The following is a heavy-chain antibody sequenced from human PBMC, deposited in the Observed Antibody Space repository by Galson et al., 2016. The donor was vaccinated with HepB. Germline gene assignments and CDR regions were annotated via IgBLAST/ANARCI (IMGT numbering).Heavy chain of an antibody. CDR1: GFTFSSYW. V-gene: IGHV3-74*01. J-gene: IGHJ6*02. CDR2: IDSDGITT. CDR3: ARGRGVDV. Sequence: SLRLSCAASGFTFSSYWMYWVRQAPGKGLVWVSRIDSDGITTAYADSVKGRFTISRDNAMNTLYLQMNSLSAEDTAVYYCARGRGVDVWGQGTTVTVSS.